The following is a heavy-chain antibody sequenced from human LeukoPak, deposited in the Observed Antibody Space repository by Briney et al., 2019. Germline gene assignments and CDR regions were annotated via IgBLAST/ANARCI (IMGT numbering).Heavy chain of an antibody. V-gene: IGHV3-30*03. Sequence: GGSLGLSCAASGFSFSTPGMHWVRQAPGKGLEWVAVISNDEDKQSYAASVKGRFTISRDNSKNTLYLEINSLTAEDTAVYYCLRGARDDYGDYYSWFDPWGQGTLVTVSS. CDR3: LRGARDDYGDYYSWFDP. J-gene: IGHJ5*02. CDR1: GFSFSTPG. CDR2: ISNDEDKQ. D-gene: IGHD4-17*01.